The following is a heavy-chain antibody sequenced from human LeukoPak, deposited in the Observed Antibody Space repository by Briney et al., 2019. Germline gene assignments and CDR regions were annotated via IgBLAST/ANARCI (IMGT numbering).Heavy chain of an antibody. D-gene: IGHD4-17*01. Sequence: PSETLSLTCTVSGGSIRNLNYYWSWIRQPAGKGLEWIGRIYASGSTNYNPSLKSRVTISVDTSKNQFSLNLNSVTAADTAVYYCARDYGDYVGWFDPWGQGTLVTVSS. CDR2: IYASGST. CDR1: GGSIRNLNYY. V-gene: IGHV4-61*02. CDR3: ARDYGDYVGWFDP. J-gene: IGHJ5*02.